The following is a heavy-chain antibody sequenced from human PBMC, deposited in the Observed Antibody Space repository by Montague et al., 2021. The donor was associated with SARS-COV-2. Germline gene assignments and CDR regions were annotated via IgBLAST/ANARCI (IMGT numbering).Heavy chain of an antibody. J-gene: IGHJ6*02. D-gene: IGHD6-13*01. Sequence: SLRLSCSASGFTFSSYAMSWVRQAPGKGLEWVSAISGSGGSTYYADSVKGRFTISRDNSKNTLYLQMNSLRAEDTAVYYCARAAAGYYYYGMDVWGRGTTVTVSS. CDR3: ARAAAGYYYYGMDV. V-gene: IGHV3-23*01. CDR1: GFTFSSYA. CDR2: ISGSGGST.